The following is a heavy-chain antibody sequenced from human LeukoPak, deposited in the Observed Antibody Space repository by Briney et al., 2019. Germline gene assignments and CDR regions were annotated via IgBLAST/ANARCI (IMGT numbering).Heavy chain of an antibody. D-gene: IGHD3-22*01. J-gene: IGHJ4*02. Sequence: TTGESLRLSCAASGFTFSSYSMNWVRQAPGKGLEWVSSISSSSSYIYQADSVKGRFTISRDNSKNTLYLQMNSLRAEDTAVYYCARTYYYDSSGYYFDYWGQGTLVTVSS. CDR3: ARTYYYDSSGYYFDY. CDR2: ISSSSSYI. CDR1: GFTFSSYS. V-gene: IGHV3-21*04.